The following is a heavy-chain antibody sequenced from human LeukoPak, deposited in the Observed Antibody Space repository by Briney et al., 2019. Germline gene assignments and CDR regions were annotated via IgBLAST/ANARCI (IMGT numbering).Heavy chain of an antibody. CDR1: GFSFSNNG. CDR2: ISFDGSNK. J-gene: IGHJ4*02. V-gene: IGHV3-30*18. Sequence: GGPLRLSCAASGFSFSNNGIHWVRQAPGKGLEWVAVISFDGSNKYYADSVKGRFTISRDNSKNTLYLQMNSLRAEDTAVYYCAKDQYDRSGVFDYWGQGTLATVSA. D-gene: IGHD3-22*01. CDR3: AKDQYDRSGVFDY.